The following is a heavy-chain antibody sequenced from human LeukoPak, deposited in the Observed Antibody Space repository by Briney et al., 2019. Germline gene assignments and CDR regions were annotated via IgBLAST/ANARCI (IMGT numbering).Heavy chain of an antibody. CDR2: IYSGGST. Sequence: PGGSLRLSCAASGFTVSSNYMSWVRQAPGKGLEWVSVIYSGGSTYYADSVKGRFTISRDNSKNTLYLQMNSLRAEDTAVYYCARIPPGFGEFTDYWGQGTLVTVSS. CDR1: GFTVSSNY. V-gene: IGHV3-53*01. CDR3: ARIPPGFGEFTDY. J-gene: IGHJ4*02. D-gene: IGHD3-10*01.